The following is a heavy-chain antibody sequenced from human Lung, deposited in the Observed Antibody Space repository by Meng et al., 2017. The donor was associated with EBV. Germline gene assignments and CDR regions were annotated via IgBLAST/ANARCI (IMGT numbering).Heavy chain of an antibody. Sequence: HLRGPGPGRGKPGEALPFTCTVLGASVSGGTFTGGGSRQPRGKELWLIGYIYDGGTTIYSPSLKSRVTIFLDTSRNQFSLGLRSVTTADTAVYYCAKSSSSTPGVVDSWGQGTLVTVSS. V-gene: IGHV4-61*01. J-gene: IGHJ4*02. CDR1: GASVSGGTFT. CDR2: IYDGGTT. D-gene: IGHD6-6*01. CDR3: AKSSSSTPGVVDS.